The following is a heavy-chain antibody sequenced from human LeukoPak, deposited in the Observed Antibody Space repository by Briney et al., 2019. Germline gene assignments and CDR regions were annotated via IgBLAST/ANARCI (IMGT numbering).Heavy chain of an antibody. D-gene: IGHD6-19*01. CDR2: IRYDGSNK. J-gene: IGHJ4*02. CDR3: ARDLGYSSGWYLY. V-gene: IGHV3-30*02. CDR1: GFTFSSYG. Sequence: GGSLRLSCAASGFTFSSYGMHWVRQAPGKGLEWVAFIRYDGSNKYYADSVKGRFTISRDNSKNTLYLQMNSLRAEDTAVYYCARDLGYSSGWYLYWGQGTLVTVSS.